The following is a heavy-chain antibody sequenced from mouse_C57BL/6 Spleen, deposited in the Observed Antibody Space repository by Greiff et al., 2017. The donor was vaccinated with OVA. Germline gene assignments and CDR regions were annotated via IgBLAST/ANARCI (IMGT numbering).Heavy chain of an antibody. CDR3: ARITTVYFDY. V-gene: IGHV1-66*01. J-gene: IGHJ2*01. CDR1: GYSFTSYY. CDR2: IYPGSGNT. D-gene: IGHD1-1*01. Sequence: VQVVESGPELVKPGASVKISCKASGYSFTSYYIHWVKQRPGQGLEWIGWIYPGSGNTKYNGKFKGKATLTADTSSSTAYMQLSSLTSEDSAVYYCARITTVYFDYWGQGTTLTVSS.